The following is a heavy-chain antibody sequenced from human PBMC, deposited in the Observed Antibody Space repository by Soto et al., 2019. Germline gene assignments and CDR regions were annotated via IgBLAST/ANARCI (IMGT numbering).Heavy chain of an antibody. CDR2: IYYSGNT. J-gene: IGHJ4*02. D-gene: IGHD3-22*01. V-gene: IGHV4-39*01. CDR1: GGSISTTSHY. CDR3: ARLTTFYY. Sequence: PSETLSLTCTVSGGSISTTSHYWGWIRQPPGKGLEWIGSIYYSGNTYYNPSLKSRVTISVDTSKNQFSLKLNSVTAADTAVYYCARLTTFYYWGQGTLVTVSA.